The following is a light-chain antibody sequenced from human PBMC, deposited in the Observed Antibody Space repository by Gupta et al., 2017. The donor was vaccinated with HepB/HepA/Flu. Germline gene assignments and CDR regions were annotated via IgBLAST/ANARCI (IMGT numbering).Light chain of an antibody. Sequence: DVQMTQSPSSLSASAGDRVTITCQASHDISNYLNWYQQKPGKAPRLLIYDASNLQTGVPSRFSGSGSGTHFTFTINSLQPEDIATYYCQQFDNLPRRTFGPGTKVDIK. J-gene: IGKJ3*01. CDR1: HDISNY. CDR3: QQFDNLPRRT. CDR2: DAS. V-gene: IGKV1-33*01.